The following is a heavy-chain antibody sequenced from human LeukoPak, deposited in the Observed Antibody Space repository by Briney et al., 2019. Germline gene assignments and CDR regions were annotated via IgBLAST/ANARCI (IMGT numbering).Heavy chain of an antibody. V-gene: IGHV4-30-4*08. CDR1: GGSISSGDYY. Sequence: SPSETLSLTCTVSGGSISSGDYYWSWIRQPPGKGLEWIGYIYYSGSTYYNPSLKSRVTISVDTSKNQFSLKLSSVTAADTAVYYCARFGVLYAFDIWGQGTMVTVPS. CDR3: ARFGVLYAFDI. D-gene: IGHD3-10*01. CDR2: IYYSGST. J-gene: IGHJ3*02.